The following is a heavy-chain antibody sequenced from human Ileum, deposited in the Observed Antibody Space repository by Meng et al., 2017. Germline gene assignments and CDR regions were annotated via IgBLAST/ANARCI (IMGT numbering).Heavy chain of an antibody. V-gene: IGHV6-1*01. J-gene: IGHJ4*02. D-gene: IGHD6-19*01. CDR2: TYYRSKWYY. Sequence: QVLFQQSGPGLVKPSQTLLLTCGISGDSVSSPTAAWNWFRQSPSRGLEWLGRTYYRSKWYYEYAVSVKSRISVNPDTSKNQFSLQLNSVTPEDTAVYFCARENSGWFFWGQGALVTVSS. CDR1: GDSVSSPTAA. CDR3: ARENSGWFF.